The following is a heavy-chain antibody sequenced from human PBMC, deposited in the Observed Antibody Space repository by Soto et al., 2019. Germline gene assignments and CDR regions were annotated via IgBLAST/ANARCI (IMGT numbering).Heavy chain of an antibody. CDR3: ARGGAVTAMVGKYYYYYYGMDV. CDR2: IIPIFGTA. CDR1: GGTFSSYA. V-gene: IGHV1-69*06. J-gene: IGHJ6*02. D-gene: IGHD5-18*01. Sequence: SVKVSCKASGGTFSSYAISWVRQAPGQGLEWMGGIIPIFGTANYAQKFQGRVTITADKSTSTAYMELSSLRSEDTAVYYCARGGAVTAMVGKYYYYYYGMDVWGQGTTGTVSS.